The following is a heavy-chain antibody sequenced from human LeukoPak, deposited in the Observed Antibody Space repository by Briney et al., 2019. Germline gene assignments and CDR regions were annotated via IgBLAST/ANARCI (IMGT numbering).Heavy chain of an antibody. Sequence: SETLALTCTVSGGSINSYYWSWIRQPRGRGLEWIGYIYTSGSTNYNPSHKSRVTISIDTSTNQVSLKLSSVTAADTAVYYCARSGGSTPDYWGQGTQVTVSS. CDR3: ARSGGSTPDY. CDR1: GGSINSYY. V-gene: IGHV4-4*09. CDR2: IYTSGST. D-gene: IGHD6-25*01. J-gene: IGHJ4*02.